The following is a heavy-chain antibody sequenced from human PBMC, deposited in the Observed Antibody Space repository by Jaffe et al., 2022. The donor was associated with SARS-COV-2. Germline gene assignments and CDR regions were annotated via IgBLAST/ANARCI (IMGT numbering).Heavy chain of an antibody. CDR2: IKQDGSEK. V-gene: IGHV3-7*01. J-gene: IGHJ4*02. CDR3: ARDFTAGTTDY. CDR1: GFTFNKYW. D-gene: IGHD1-7*01. Sequence: EVQLVESGGGLVQPGGSLRLSCAASGFTFNKYWMSWVRQAPGKGLEWVANIKQDGSEKYYVDSVKGRFTISRDNAKNSLYLQMNSLRGEDAAVYYCARDFTAGTTDYWGQGTLVTVSS.